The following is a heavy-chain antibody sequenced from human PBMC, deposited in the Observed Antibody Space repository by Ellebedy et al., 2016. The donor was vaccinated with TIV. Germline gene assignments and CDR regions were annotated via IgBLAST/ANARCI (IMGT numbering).Heavy chain of an antibody. V-gene: IGHV3-23*01. D-gene: IGHD3-10*01. CDR1: GFTFSSYA. CDR2: TSHTGSRT. Sequence: GESLKISCAASGFTFSSYAMSWVRQAPGKGLEWVSTTSHTGSRTYYADSVEGRFTISRDNSKKTLYLQMNSLRAEDTAIYYCAKDSGKYGWNSEYWGQGTQVTVSS. CDR3: AKDSGKYGWNSEY. J-gene: IGHJ4*02.